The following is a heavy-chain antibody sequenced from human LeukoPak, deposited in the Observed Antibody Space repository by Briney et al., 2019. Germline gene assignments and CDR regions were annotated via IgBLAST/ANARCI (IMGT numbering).Heavy chain of an antibody. CDR2: INSDESIT. CDR1: GFAFSTYW. D-gene: IGHD4-11*01. V-gene: IGHV3-74*01. CDR3: ARGLVPGFLDY. Sequence: GGSLRLSCAASGFAFSTYWMHWVRQAPGKGLVWVSRINSDESITTYADSVKGRFTISRDNAKNTLYLQMNSLRAEDTAVYYCARGLVPGFLDYWGQGTPVTVSS. J-gene: IGHJ4*02.